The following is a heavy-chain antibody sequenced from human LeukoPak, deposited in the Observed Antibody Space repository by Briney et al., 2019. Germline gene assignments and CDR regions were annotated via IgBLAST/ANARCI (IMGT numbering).Heavy chain of an antibody. V-gene: IGHV1-8*01. J-gene: IGHJ6*03. Sequence: ASVKVSCKASGYTFTSYDINWVRQATGQGLEWMGWMNPNSGNTGHAQKFQGRVTMTRNTSISTAYMELSSLRSEDTAVYYCARRIQLWLQVGYYMDVWGKGTTVTVSS. CDR2: MNPNSGNT. CDR3: ARRIQLWLQVGYYMDV. D-gene: IGHD5-18*01. CDR1: GYTFTSYD.